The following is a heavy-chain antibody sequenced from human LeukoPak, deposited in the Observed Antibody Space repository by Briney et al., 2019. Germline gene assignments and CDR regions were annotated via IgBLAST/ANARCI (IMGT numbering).Heavy chain of an antibody. V-gene: IGHV3-72*01. D-gene: IGHD1-26*01. CDR3: ARDSGSGTDY. J-gene: IGHJ4*02. CDR1: GFTFSDHY. Sequence: GGSLRLSCAASGFTFSDHYMDWVRQAPGKGLEWVGRTRNKANSYTTEYAASVKGRFTISRDDSKNSLYLQMNSLKTEDTAVYYCARDSGSGTDYWGQGTLVTVSS. CDR2: TRNKANSYTT.